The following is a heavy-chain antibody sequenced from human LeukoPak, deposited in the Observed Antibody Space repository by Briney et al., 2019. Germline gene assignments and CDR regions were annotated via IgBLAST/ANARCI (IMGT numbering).Heavy chain of an antibody. J-gene: IGHJ4*02. CDR2: ISISSSTI. Sequence: SGGSLRLSCAASGFTFSTFSMNWVRQAPGKGLEWVSYISISSSTIYYADSVKGRFTISRDNAKNSLYLQMNSLRAEDTAVYYCARVAAGYSVNYFDYWGQGTLVTVSS. V-gene: IGHV3-48*01. CDR1: GFTFSTFS. CDR3: ARVAAGYSVNYFDY. D-gene: IGHD4-23*01.